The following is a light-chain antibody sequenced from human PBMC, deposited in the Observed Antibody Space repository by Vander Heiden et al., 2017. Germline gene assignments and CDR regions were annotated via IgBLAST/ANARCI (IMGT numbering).Light chain of an antibody. V-gene: IGKV3-20*01. J-gene: IGKJ2*01. CDR2: GAS. Sequence: DIVLTQSPGTLSSSPGERATISCRASQSVTTSYLAWYQQKPGQAPRLLIYGASSSATGIPDRFSGSGSWTDFTLTISRLEPEDFAVYYCQQYHTSPPYTFGQGTKLEIK. CDR3: QQYHTSPPYT. CDR1: QSVTTSY.